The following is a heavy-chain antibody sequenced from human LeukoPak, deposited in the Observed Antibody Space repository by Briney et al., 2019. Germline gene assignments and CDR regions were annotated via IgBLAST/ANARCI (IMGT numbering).Heavy chain of an antibody. CDR3: ARVHYYDASDYSTSNWFDP. CDR1: GGSISSYY. CDR2: VYYTGST. D-gene: IGHD3-22*01. Sequence: SETLSLTCTVSGGSISSYYWSWVRQPPGKGLEWIGFVYYTGSTNYSPSLKSRVTISVDTSKNQFSLKLRSVTAADTAVYYCARVHYYDASDYSTSNWFDPWGQGTLVTVSS. J-gene: IGHJ5*02. V-gene: IGHV4-59*01.